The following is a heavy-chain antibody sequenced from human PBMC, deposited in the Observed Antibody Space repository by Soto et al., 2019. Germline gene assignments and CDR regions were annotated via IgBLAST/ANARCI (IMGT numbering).Heavy chain of an antibody. J-gene: IGHJ4*02. Sequence: EVQLVESGGGLVQPGGSLRLSCAASGFTFSDHYMDRVRQASGKGLEWVGRIRNKANSYTAEYAASVKGRFTISRDDSKNSLYLQMNSLKIEDTALYYCVRAGTGYQLDYWGQGTLVTVSS. CDR2: IRNKANSYTA. CDR3: VRAGTGYQLDY. CDR1: GFTFSDHY. D-gene: IGHD3-9*01. V-gene: IGHV3-72*01.